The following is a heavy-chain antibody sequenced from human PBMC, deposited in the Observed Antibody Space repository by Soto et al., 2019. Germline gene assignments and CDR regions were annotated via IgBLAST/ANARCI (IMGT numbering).Heavy chain of an antibody. CDR2: IDPKSGGT. D-gene: IGHD3-10*01. V-gene: IGHV1-2*02. Sequence: PGESLKISCKGSGYDFTSYWIGWVRQMPGKGLEWMGWIDPKSGGTNYAQKFQGRVTLTRDTSISTVYLEMSSLASDDTAIFYCARDLSPLSRFARPGHWGQGTLVTVSS. CDR1: GYDFTSYW. J-gene: IGHJ4*02. CDR3: ARDLSPLSRFARPGH.